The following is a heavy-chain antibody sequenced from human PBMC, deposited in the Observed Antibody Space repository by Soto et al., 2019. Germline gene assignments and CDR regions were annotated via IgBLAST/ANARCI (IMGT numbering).Heavy chain of an antibody. D-gene: IGHD4-4*01. Sequence: GESLKISCKGSWYSFTSYWISWVRQMPGKGLEWMGRIDPSDSYTNYSPSFQGHVTISADKSISTAYLQWSSLKASDTAMYYCARLTFLDYSNSSSRYYYYGMEVWGQRTTVTVSS. CDR2: IDPSDSYT. CDR1: WYSFTSYW. CDR3: ARLTFLDYSNSSSRYYYYGMEV. J-gene: IGHJ6*01. V-gene: IGHV5-10-1*01.